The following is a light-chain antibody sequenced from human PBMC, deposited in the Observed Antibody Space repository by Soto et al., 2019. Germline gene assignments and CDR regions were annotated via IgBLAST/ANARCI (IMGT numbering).Light chain of an antibody. Sequence: QSVLTQPPSASVTPGHTVTISCSGSSFNIGFNYVYWYQQLPGMAPKLLIHSNDERPSGVPDRFSGSKSRTSASLAISGLRSEDEAEYYCAAWDDSLSGGVFGTGNKGTVV. CDR1: SFNIGFNY. V-gene: IGLV1-47*02. CDR3: AAWDDSLSGGV. CDR2: SND. J-gene: IGLJ1*01.